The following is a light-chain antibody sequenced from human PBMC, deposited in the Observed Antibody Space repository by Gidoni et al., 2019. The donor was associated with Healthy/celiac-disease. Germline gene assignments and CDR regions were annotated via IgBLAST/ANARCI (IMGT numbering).Light chain of an antibody. CDR2: DAS. V-gene: IGKV3-11*01. J-gene: IGKJ4*01. CDR3: QQRSNWPELT. CDR1: QSVSSY. Sequence: EIVFTQSPATLSLSPGERATLSCRASQSVSSYLAWYQQKPGQAPRLLIYDASNRATGIPARFSGSGSGTDFTRTISSLEPEDFAVYYCQQRSNWPELTFGGGTKVEIK.